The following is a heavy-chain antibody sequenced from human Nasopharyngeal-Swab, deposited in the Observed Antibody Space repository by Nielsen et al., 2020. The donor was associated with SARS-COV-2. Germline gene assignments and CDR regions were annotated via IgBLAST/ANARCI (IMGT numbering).Heavy chain of an antibody. D-gene: IGHD1-26*01. J-gene: IGHJ6*02. CDR2: IDPSDSYT. CDR1: GYTFTSYW. CDR3: ARGRPSSGSSAYYYYGMVV. V-gene: IGHV5-10-1*01. Sequence: GGSLRLSCKGSGYTFTSYWISWVRQMPGKGLEWMGRIDPSDSYTNYNPSFQGHVTISVDKSISTAYLQWSSLKASDTAMYHCARGRPSSGSSAYYYYGMVVWGQGTTVTVSS.